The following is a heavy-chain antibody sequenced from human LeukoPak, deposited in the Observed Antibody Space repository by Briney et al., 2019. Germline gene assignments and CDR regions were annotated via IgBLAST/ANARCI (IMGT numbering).Heavy chain of an antibody. CDR2: IRASGGAT. CDR3: ARAIETFDY. V-gene: IGHV3-23*01. J-gene: IGHJ4*02. CDR1: GFTFKKYD. Sequence: GGSLRLSCAASGFTFKKYDVTWVRQAPGKGLEWVSGIRASGGATYYADSVKGRFTISRDNAKNTLYLQMNSLRAEDTAVYYCARAIETFDYWGQGSLVTVSS.